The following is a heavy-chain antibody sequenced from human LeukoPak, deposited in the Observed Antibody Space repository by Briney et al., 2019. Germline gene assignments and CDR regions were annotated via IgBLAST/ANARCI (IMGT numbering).Heavy chain of an antibody. CDR3: ARDWKLTY. J-gene: IGHJ4*02. D-gene: IGHD1-1*01. CDR2: IYCSDGST. CDR1: GYTFTTYH. Sequence: ASVKVSCKTSGYTFTTYHIHWVRQAPGQGLEWMGSIYCSDGSTIYGQKFQGRVTITRDTSTSTVYMDLSGLRSEDTAVYYCARDWKLTYWGQGTLVTVSS. V-gene: IGHV1-46*01.